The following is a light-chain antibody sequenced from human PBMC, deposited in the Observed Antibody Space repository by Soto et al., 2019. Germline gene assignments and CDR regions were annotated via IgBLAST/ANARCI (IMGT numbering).Light chain of an antibody. V-gene: IGLV2-14*03. Sequence: QSVLTQPASVSGSPGQSITITCTGTSSDIGGYHYVSWYQHHPGQGPNLVIYDVRNRPSWISNRFSGSKSGNTVSLTISGLLAEDAALYYCSSYTSGATQVVFGGGTKLTV. CDR3: SSYTSGATQVV. CDR2: DVR. CDR1: SSDIGGYHY. J-gene: IGLJ2*01.